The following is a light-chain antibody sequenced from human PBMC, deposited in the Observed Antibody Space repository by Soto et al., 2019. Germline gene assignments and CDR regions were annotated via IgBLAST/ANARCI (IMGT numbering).Light chain of an antibody. CDR2: GAS. CDR1: QSVSSSY. CDR3: QQYGSSSWT. J-gene: IGKJ1*01. Sequence: EIVLTQSPGTLSLSPGERATLSCRASQSVSSSYFAWYQQKPGQAPRLLIYGASSRATGIPDRFSGSGSETDFNLTISRLEPEDFAVYYCQQYGSSSWTFGQGTKVEIK. V-gene: IGKV3-20*01.